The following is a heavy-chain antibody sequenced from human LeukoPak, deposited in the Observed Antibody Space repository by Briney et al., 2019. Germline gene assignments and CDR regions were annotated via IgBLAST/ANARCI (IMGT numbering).Heavy chain of an antibody. CDR1: GYTFTGHY. V-gene: IGHV1-2*02. D-gene: IGHD6-19*01. Sequence: ASVKVSCKASGYTFTGHYMHWVRQAPGQGLEWMGWINPNSGGTNYAQKFQGRVTMTRDTSISTAYMELSRLRSDDTAVYYCARDPRSSGWPQHWGQGTLVTVSS. CDR3: ARDPRSSGWPQH. J-gene: IGHJ1*01. CDR2: INPNSGGT.